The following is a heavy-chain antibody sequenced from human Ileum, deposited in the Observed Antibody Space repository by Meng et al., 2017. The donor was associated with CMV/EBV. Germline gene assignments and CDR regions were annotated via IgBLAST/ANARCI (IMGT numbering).Heavy chain of an antibody. J-gene: IGHJ6*02. CDR2: IYYSGST. CDR1: GGSISSGGYY. Sequence: SETLSLTCTVSGGSISSGGYYWSWIRQHPGKGLEWIGYIYYSGSTYYNPSLKSRVTISVDTSKNQFSLKLSSVTAADTAVYYCAREGLGYCSSTSCSHYYGMDVWGQGTTVTVSS. D-gene: IGHD2-2*01. V-gene: IGHV4-31*03. CDR3: AREGLGYCSSTSCSHYYGMDV.